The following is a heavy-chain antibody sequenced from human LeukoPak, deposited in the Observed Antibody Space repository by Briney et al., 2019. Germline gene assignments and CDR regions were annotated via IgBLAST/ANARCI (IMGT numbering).Heavy chain of an antibody. CDR2: INYNGNT. CDR3: ARQSSSGSSFGGYY. J-gene: IGHJ4*02. D-gene: IGHD1-26*01. Sequence: SGTLSLTCAVSGVSVSGGSITCADYYWGWIRQPPGKGQEWIGSINYNGNTYYSPSLRSRVGISVDTSKNQFSLKLNSVTAPDTAVYFCARQSSSGSSFGGYYWGQGILVTVSS. CDR1: GGSITCADYY. V-gene: IGHV4-39*01.